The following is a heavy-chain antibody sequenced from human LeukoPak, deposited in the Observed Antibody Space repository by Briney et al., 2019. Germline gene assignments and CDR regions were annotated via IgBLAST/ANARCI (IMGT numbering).Heavy chain of an antibody. CDR1: GGSISSSSYY. V-gene: IGHV4-39*07. Sequence: PSETLSLTCTVSGGSISSSSYYWGWIRQPPGKGLEWIGSIYYSGSTYYNPSLKSRVTISVDTSKNQFSLKLSSVTAADTAVYYCARQSAGSANCWGQGTLVTVSS. J-gene: IGHJ4*02. CDR2: IYYSGST. CDR3: ARQSAGSANC. D-gene: IGHD6-19*01.